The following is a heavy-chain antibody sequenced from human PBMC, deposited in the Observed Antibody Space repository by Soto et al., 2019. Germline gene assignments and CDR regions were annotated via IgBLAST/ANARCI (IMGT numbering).Heavy chain of an antibody. CDR1: GGSISSSNW. V-gene: IGHV4-4*02. CDR3: ARSYSSSWYYYGMDV. D-gene: IGHD6-13*01. CDR2: IYHSGST. Sequence: QVQLQESGPGLVKPSGTLSLTCAVSGGSISSSNWWSWVRQPPGKGLEWIGEIYHSGSTNYNPSLKSRVTISVDKPKNQFSLKLSSVTAADSAVYHCARSYSSSWYYYGMDVWGQGTTVTVSS. J-gene: IGHJ6*02.